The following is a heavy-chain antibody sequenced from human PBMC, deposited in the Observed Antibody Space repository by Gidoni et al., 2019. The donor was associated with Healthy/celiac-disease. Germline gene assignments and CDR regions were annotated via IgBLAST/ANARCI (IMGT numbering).Heavy chain of an antibody. CDR2: INHSGST. Sequence: QVQLQQWGAGLLKPSETLSLTCAVYGVSFSGYYWSWIRQPPGKGLEWIGEINHSGSTNYNPSLKSRVTISVDTSKNQFSLKLSSVTAADTAVYYCARGGYYGAGSYNNWFDPWGQGTLVTVSS. CDR1: GVSFSGYY. CDR3: ARGGYYGAGSYNNWFDP. D-gene: IGHD3-10*01. J-gene: IGHJ5*02. V-gene: IGHV4-34*01.